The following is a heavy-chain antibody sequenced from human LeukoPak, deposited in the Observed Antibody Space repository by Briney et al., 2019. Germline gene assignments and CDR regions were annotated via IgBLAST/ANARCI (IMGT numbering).Heavy chain of an antibody. CDR1: GFTFSSYA. V-gene: IGHV3-23*01. CDR3: ANSPMSAGPSHAY. CDR2: ISGSGGST. J-gene: IGHJ4*02. Sequence: PGGSLRLSCAASGFTFSSYAMSWGRQAPGKGLGWGSAISGSGGSTYYADSVKGRFTISRDNSKNTLYLQMNSLRAEDTAVYYCANSPMSAGPSHAYWGQGTLVTVSS.